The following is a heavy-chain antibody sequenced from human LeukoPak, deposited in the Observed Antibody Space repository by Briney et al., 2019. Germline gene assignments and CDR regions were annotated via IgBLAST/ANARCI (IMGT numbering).Heavy chain of an antibody. V-gene: IGHV3-23*01. CDR1: GFTFSSYA. CDR2: ISGSGGST. Sequence: GGSLRLSCAASGFTFSSYAMSWVRQAPGKGLEWVSAISGSGGSTYYADSVKGRFTISRDNSKNTLYLQMNSLRAEDTAVYYCAKDYHDFWSGYSPFDYWGQGTLVTVSS. J-gene: IGHJ4*02. D-gene: IGHD3-3*01. CDR3: AKDYHDFWSGYSPFDY.